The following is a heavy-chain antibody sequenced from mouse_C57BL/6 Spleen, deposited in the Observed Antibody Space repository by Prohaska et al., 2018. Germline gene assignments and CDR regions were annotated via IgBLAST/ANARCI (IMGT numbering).Heavy chain of an antibody. V-gene: IGHV5-9*01. J-gene: IGHJ4*01. Sequence: EVMLVESGGGLVKPGGSLKLSCAASGFTFSSYTMSWVRQTPEKRLEWVATISGGGGNTYYPDSVKGRFTISRDNAKNTLYLQMSSLRSEDTALYYCARDYYGSRYYAMDYWGQGTSVTVSS. CDR3: ARDYYGSRYYAMDY. CDR2: ISGGGGNT. CDR1: GFTFSSYT. D-gene: IGHD1-1*01.